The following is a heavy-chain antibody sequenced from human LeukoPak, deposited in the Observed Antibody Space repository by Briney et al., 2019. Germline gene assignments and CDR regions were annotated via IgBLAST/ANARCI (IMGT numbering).Heavy chain of an antibody. CDR1: GYTFTSYG. V-gene: IGHV1-18*01. CDR2: ISAYNGNT. Sequence: GASVKVSCKASGYTFTSYGISWVRQAAGQGLEWMGWISAYNGNTNHAQKLQGRVTMTTDTSTSTAYMEVRSLRSDDTAVYYCAREIRVRGPNSGSYSFVDYWGQGTLVTVSS. J-gene: IGHJ4*02. CDR3: AREIRVRGPNSGSYSFVDY. D-gene: IGHD1-26*01.